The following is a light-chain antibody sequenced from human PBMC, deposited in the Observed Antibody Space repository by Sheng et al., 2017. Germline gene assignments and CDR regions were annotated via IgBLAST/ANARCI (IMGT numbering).Light chain of an antibody. CDR1: NIGSKS. CDR3: QVWDSRSDHVV. Sequence: SYVLTQPPSVSVAPGQTARITCEGINIGSKSMHWYRQQPGQAPVLVVYDDTDRPSVIPERFSGSNSGNTATLTISRVEAGDEGDFYCQVWDSRSDHVVFGGGTKLTVL. CDR2: DDT. J-gene: IGLJ2*01. V-gene: IGLV3-21*02.